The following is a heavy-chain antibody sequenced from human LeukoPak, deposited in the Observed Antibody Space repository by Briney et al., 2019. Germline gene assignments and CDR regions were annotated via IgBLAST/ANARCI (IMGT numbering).Heavy chain of an antibody. CDR2: INPSGGST. CDR1: GYTFTSYY. D-gene: IGHD3-22*01. CDR3: ARDLTSYYDSSGYSATFDY. Sequence: ASVKVSCKASGYTFTSYYMHWVRQAPGQGLEWMGIINPSGGSTSYAQKFQGRVTMTRDTSTSTVYMELSSLRSEDTAVYYCARDLTSYYDSSGYSATFDYWGQGTLVTVSS. V-gene: IGHV1-46*01. J-gene: IGHJ4*02.